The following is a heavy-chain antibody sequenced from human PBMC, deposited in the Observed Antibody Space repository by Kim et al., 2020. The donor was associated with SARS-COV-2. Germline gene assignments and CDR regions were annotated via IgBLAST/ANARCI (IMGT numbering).Heavy chain of an antibody. Sequence: GGSLRLSCAVSGFTFSSYAMHWVRQAPGKGLEWVAVISYDGSNKYYADSVKGRFTISRDNSKNTLYLQMNSLRAEDTAVYYCARGHIPMGGDYYDSSGYSYYYGMDVWGQGTTVTVSS. CDR1: GFTFSSYA. V-gene: IGHV3-30*04. J-gene: IGHJ6*02. CDR3: ARGHIPMGGDYYDSSGYSYYYGMDV. CDR2: ISYDGSNK. D-gene: IGHD3-22*01.